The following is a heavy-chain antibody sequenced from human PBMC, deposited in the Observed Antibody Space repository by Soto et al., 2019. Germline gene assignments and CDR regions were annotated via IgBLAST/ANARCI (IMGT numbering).Heavy chain of an antibody. D-gene: IGHD1-26*01. CDR3: ASYSGSSTGDAFDI. CDR2: ISHDRSNE. Sequence: SLRLSWAASGFTLSSYGMHWVRQAPGKGLEWVAVISHDRSNEYYADSVKGRFTVSRDNSKNTLYLQMNSLRAEDTAVYYCASYSGSSTGDAFDISGQGTMVP. CDR1: GFTLSSYG. J-gene: IGHJ3*02. V-gene: IGHV3-30*03.